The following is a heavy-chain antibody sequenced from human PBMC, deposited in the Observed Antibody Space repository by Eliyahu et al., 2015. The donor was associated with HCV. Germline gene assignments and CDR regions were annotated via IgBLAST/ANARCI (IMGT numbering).Heavy chain of an antibody. Sequence: EVQLLESGGGLVQPGGSLRLSXAASGFXFSXYAXSWVRQAPGKGLEWVSAISVSGGNTNYADSVKGRFTISRDNSKNTLYLQMSSLRAEDTAVYYCAKRWAYYYDTSGLDYFDYWGQGTLVTVSS. CDR3: AKRWAYYYDTSGLDYFDY. CDR1: GFXFSXYA. J-gene: IGHJ4*02. D-gene: IGHD3-22*01. V-gene: IGHV3-23*01. CDR2: ISVSGGNT.